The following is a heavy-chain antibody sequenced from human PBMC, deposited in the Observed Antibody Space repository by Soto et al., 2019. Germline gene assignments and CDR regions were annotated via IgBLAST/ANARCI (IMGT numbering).Heavy chain of an antibody. V-gene: IGHV5-10-1*01. Sequence: PGESLKISCKGSGYKFTNYWLSWVRQTPGKGLEWMGRIGPSDSYINYSPSFRGHVTISIDESISTAHLQWSSLKASDTATYYCAIVTAETAYHYFDFWGQGTLVTVSS. D-gene: IGHD1-1*01. CDR3: AIVTAETAYHYFDF. CDR2: IGPSDSYI. J-gene: IGHJ4*02. CDR1: GYKFTNYW.